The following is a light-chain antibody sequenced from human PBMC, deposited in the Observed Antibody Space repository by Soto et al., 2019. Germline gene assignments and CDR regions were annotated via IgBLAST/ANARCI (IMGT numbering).Light chain of an antibody. Sequence: EFVLTQSPGTLSLSPGERATLSCRASQTVRNNYLAWYQQKPGQAPGLLIYEASNRDTGVPTRFSGSGSGTEFTLTITSLQSEDFVVYYCQQYNHWPPWTFGQGTKVDIK. V-gene: IGKV3D-15*01. CDR3: QQYNHWPPWT. CDR1: QTVRNN. J-gene: IGKJ1*01. CDR2: EAS.